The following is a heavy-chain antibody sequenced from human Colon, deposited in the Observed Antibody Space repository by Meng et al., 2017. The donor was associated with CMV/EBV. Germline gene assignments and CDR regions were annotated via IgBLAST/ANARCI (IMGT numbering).Heavy chain of an antibody. CDR3: ARGVVVHDY. V-gene: IGHV4-39*07. CDR2: IYYSGST. D-gene: IGHD3-22*01. J-gene: IGHJ4*02. CDR1: GGSISSSSYY. Sequence: SETLSLTCTVSGGSISSSSYYWGWIRQPPGKGLEWIGSIYYSGSTYYNPSLKSRVTTSVDTSKNQFSLKLSSVTAADTAVYYCARGVVVHDYWGQGTLVTVSS.